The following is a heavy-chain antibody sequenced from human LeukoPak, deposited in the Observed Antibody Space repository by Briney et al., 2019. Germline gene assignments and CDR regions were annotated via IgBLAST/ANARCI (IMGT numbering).Heavy chain of an antibody. Sequence: GGSLRLSCAASGFTFSDRYMDWVRQAPGKGLEWVGRIRNKAKSYTTEYAASVKGRFTISSDDSRNSLYLQMNSLKTEDTAVYYCVRSNALSPFDYWGQGTLVTVSS. D-gene: IGHD2-8*01. CDR2: IRNKAKSYTT. V-gene: IGHV3-72*01. CDR3: VRSNALSPFDY. J-gene: IGHJ4*02. CDR1: GFTFSDRY.